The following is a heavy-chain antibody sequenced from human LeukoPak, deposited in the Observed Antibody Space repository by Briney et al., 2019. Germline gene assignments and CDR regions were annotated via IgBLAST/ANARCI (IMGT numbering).Heavy chain of an antibody. Sequence: GGSLRLSCAASGFTFSSYSMNWVPQAPGKGLEYVSANSSNGGSTYYANSVKGRFTISRDNSKNTLYLQVGSLRAEDMAVYYCARDTRGDGYNYDYYFDYWGQGTLVTVSS. CDR2: NSSNGGST. CDR3: ARDTRGDGYNYDYYFDY. J-gene: IGHJ4*02. V-gene: IGHV3-64*01. CDR1: GFTFSSYS. D-gene: IGHD5-24*01.